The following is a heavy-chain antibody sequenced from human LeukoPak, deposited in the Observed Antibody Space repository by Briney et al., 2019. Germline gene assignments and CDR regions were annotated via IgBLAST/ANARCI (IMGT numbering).Heavy chain of an antibody. CDR3: VRVATTSSGWYHFDN. CDR2: SQTTKPNSCTI. CDR1: GFAITDHH. J-gene: IGHJ4*02. D-gene: IGHD6-13*01. Sequence: PGGSLRLSCAASGFAITDHHMDWVRQAPGKGMEWVGRSQTTKPNSCTIEYAASVKGRFTISRDDSKNSLYLQLNSLKTEDTAVYYCVRVATTSSGWYHFDNWGQGTLVTVSS. V-gene: IGHV3-72*01.